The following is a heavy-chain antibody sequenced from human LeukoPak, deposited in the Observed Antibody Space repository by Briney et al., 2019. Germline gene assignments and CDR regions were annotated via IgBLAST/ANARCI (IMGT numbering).Heavy chain of an antibody. CDR3: ASSGHTPPGAFDI. D-gene: IGHD2-15*01. Sequence: NPSETLSLTCTVSGGSISSYYWSWIRQPAGKGLEWIGRIYTSGSTNYNPSLKSRVTVSVDTSKNQFSLKLSSVTAADTAVYYCASSGHTPPGAFDIWGQGTMVTVSS. J-gene: IGHJ3*02. CDR1: GGSISSYY. CDR2: IYTSGST. V-gene: IGHV4-4*07.